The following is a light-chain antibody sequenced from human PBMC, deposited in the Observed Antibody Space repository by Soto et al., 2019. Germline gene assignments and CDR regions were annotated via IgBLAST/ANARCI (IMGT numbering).Light chain of an antibody. Sequence: QSVLTQPASVSGSPGQSITISCTGTSSDVGGYNFVSWYQQHPDKAPKLMIYDVTNRPSGVSNRFSGSKSGNTASLTISGLQAEDDSDYYCSSYTSISTYVVGTGTK. CDR2: DVT. J-gene: IGLJ1*01. CDR3: SSYTSISTYV. CDR1: SSDVGGYNF. V-gene: IGLV2-14*01.